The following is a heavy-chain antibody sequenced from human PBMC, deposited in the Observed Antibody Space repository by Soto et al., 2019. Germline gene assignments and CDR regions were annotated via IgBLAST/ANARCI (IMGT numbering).Heavy chain of an antibody. D-gene: IGHD3-10*01. V-gene: IGHV4-31*03. CDR3: ARDHQYYGSGSNYFDY. CDR2: IYYSGST. Sequence: PSETLSLTCTVSGGSISSGGYYWSWIRQHPGKGLEWIGYIYYSGSTYYNPSLKSRVTISVDTSKNQFSLKLSSVTAADTAVYHCARDHQYYGSGSNYFDYWGQGTLVTVSS. CDR1: GGSISSGGYY. J-gene: IGHJ4*02.